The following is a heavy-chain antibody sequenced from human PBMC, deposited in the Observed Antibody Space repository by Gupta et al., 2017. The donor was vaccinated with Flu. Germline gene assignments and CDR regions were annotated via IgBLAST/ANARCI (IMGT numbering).Heavy chain of an antibody. CDR1: GFTFSSHA. CDR2: ISGSGGST. CDR3: AKEETDGSYFWFDP. V-gene: IGHV3-23*01. D-gene: IGHD1-26*01. J-gene: IGHJ5*02. Sequence: EVQLLASGGGLVQPGGSLRLSCSASGFTFSSHAMTWVRQAPGKGLEWVSAISGSGGSTYYADSVKGRFTISRDNSKNTLYLQMNSLRAEDTAVYYCAKEETDGSYFWFDPWGQGTLVTVSS.